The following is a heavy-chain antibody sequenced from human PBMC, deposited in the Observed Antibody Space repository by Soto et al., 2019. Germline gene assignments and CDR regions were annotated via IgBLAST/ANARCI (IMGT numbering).Heavy chain of an antibody. D-gene: IGHD3-22*01. V-gene: IGHV3-23*01. CDR3: AKGDYYDSSGNGSPGFDY. Sequence: PGESLRLSCAASGFTFSSYAMSWVRQAPGKGLEWVSAISGSGGSTYYADSVKGRFTISRDNSKNTLYLQMNSLRAEDTAVYYCAKGDYYDSSGNGSPGFDYWGQGTLVTVSA. CDR2: ISGSGGST. J-gene: IGHJ4*02. CDR1: GFTFSSYA.